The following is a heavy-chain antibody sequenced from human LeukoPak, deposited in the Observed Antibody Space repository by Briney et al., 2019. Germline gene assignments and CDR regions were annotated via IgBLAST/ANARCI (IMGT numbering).Heavy chain of an antibody. J-gene: IGHJ5*02. Sequence: SVKVSCKASGGTFSSYAISWVRQAPGQGLEWMGGIIPIFGTANYAQKFQGRVTITTDESTSTAYMELSSLRSDDTAVYYCARPYPPDEESGGGWFDPWGQGTLVTVSS. D-gene: IGHD1-14*01. V-gene: IGHV1-69*05. CDR1: GGTFSSYA. CDR3: ARPYPPDEESGGGWFDP. CDR2: IIPIFGTA.